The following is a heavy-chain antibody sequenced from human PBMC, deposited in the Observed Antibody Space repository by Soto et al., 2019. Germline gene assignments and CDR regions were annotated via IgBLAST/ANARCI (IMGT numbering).Heavy chain of an antibody. Sequence: GASVKVSCKASGYTFTGYYMHCVRQAPGQGLEWMGWINPNSGGTNYAQKFQGWVTMTRDTSISTAYMELSRLRSDDTAVYYCAREQLITMVRGVIPRYYYYMDVWGKGTTVTVSS. CDR1: GYTFTGYY. V-gene: IGHV1-2*04. J-gene: IGHJ6*03. D-gene: IGHD3-10*01. CDR3: AREQLITMVRGVIPRYYYYMDV. CDR2: INPNSGGT.